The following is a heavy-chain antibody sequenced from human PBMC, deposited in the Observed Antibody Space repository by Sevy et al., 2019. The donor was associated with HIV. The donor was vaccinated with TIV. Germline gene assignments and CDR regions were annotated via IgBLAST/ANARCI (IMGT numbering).Heavy chain of an antibody. CDR3: ARGMNYYGSGSYYLPFDY. CDR2: ISAYNGNT. Sequence: ASVKVSCKASGYTFTSYGISWVRQAPGQGLEWMGWISAYNGNTNYEQKLQGRVTMTTDTSTSTAYMELRSLRSDDTAVYYCARGMNYYGSGSYYLPFDYWGQGTLVTVSS. J-gene: IGHJ4*02. V-gene: IGHV1-18*01. D-gene: IGHD3-10*01. CDR1: GYTFTSYG.